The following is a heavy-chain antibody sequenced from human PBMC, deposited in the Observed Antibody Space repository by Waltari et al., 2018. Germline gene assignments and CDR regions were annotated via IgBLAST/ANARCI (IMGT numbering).Heavy chain of an antibody. CDR1: GFNFSNYE. Sequence: EVQLVESGGGLVEPGGSLRLSCAASGFNFSNYELTWVRQAPGKGLAWVSDSSPSGTTIHYADSVEGRFTISRDNAQNSLYLQMNSLRAEDTAVYYCARIGVDFWSGHYYYYYDMDVWGQGTTVTVSS. V-gene: IGHV3-48*03. J-gene: IGHJ6*02. D-gene: IGHD3-3*01. CDR2: SSPSGTTI. CDR3: ARIGVDFWSGHYYYYYDMDV.